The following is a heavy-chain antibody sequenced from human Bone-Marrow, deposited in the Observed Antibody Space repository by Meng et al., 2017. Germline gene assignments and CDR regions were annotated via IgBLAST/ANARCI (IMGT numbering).Heavy chain of an antibody. CDR2: ISSSSTYI. V-gene: IGHV3-21*01. CDR3: VSENYGDYFDY. J-gene: IGHJ4*02. Sequence: EVPVVVSGGGLVKPGGSLRLSCAASGFIFSSYTMNWVRQAPGKGLEWVSSISSSSTYIYYAESVKGRFTISRDNTKNSLYLQLNSLRAEDTAIYYCVSENYGDYFDYWGQGALVTVSS. D-gene: IGHD4-17*01. CDR1: GFIFSSYT.